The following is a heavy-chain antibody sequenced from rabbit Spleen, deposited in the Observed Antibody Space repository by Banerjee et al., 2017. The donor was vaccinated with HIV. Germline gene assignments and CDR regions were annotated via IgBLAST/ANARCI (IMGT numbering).Heavy chain of an antibody. Sequence: QEQLVESGGGLVQPEGSLTLTCTASGFTLSSSDYMCWVRQAPGKRPEWIACIYAGYSSVSTYYANWAKGRFTISKTSSTTVTLQMTSLTAADTATYFCARDTGTSFSSYGMDLWGPGTLVTVS. CDR2: IYAGYSSVST. J-gene: IGHJ6*01. V-gene: IGHV1S45*01. CDR1: GFTLSSSDY. D-gene: IGHD7-1*01. CDR3: ARDTGTSFSSYGMDL.